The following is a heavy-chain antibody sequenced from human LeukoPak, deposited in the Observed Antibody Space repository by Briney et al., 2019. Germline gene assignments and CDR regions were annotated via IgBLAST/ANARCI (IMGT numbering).Heavy chain of an antibody. Sequence: SETLSLTCTVSGGSISSYYWSWIRQPPGKGLEWIGYIYYSGSTNYNPSLKSRVTISVDTSKNQFSLKLSSVTAADTAVYYCARVFIEVRRGYSYGGGSYYYYGMDVWGQGTTVTVSS. CDR3: ARVFIEVRRGYSYGGGSYYYYGMDV. J-gene: IGHJ6*02. D-gene: IGHD5-18*01. CDR1: GGSISSYY. CDR2: IYYSGST. V-gene: IGHV4-59*01.